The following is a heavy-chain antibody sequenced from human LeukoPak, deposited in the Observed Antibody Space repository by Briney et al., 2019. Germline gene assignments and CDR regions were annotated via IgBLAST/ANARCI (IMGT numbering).Heavy chain of an antibody. D-gene: IGHD3-3*01. V-gene: IGHV3-66*01. J-gene: IGHJ4*02. CDR3: ARRNYDSSHRKDFDY. Sequence: PGGSLRLSCAASGATVSSNYMSWVRQAPGKGLEWVSPIYDGDITYYADSVKGRFTISRDNSKNTLYLQMNSLRGEDTAVYYCARRNYDSSHRKDFDYWGQGTLVTVSS. CDR2: IYDGDIT. CDR1: GATVSSNY.